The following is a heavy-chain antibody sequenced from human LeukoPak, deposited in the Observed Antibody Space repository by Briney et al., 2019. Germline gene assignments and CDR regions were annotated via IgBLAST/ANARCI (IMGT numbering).Heavy chain of an antibody. V-gene: IGHV4-61*02. CDR1: GGSISSGSYY. CDR2: IYTSGST. Sequence: SETLSLTCTVSGGSISSGSYYWSWIRQPAGKGLEWIGRIYTSGSTNYNPSLKSRVTISVDTSKNQFSLKLSSVTAADTAVYYGAKVRELLWLDYGGQGTLVTVSS. D-gene: IGHD3-10*01. CDR3: AKVRELLWLDY. J-gene: IGHJ4*02.